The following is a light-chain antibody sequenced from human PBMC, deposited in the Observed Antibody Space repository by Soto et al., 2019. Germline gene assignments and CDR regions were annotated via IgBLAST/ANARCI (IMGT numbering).Light chain of an antibody. Sequence: DIQMTHSPPTLSASLRERVTIXPRASQSISSWLAWYQQKPGKAPKLLIYDASSLESGVPSRFSGSGSGTEFTLTISSLQPDDFATYYCQQYNSYSWTFGQGTKVDIK. J-gene: IGKJ1*01. CDR1: QSISSW. V-gene: IGKV1-5*01. CDR2: DAS. CDR3: QQYNSYSWT.